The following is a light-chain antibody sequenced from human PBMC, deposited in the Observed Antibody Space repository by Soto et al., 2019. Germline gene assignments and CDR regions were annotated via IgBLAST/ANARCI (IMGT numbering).Light chain of an antibody. V-gene: IGLV2-14*03. Sequence: QSALTQPASVSGSPGQSITISCTGTSSDVGAYNYVSWYQQHPGKVPRLIIYDVFNRPSGVSARFSGAKSGNTASLTISGLQVEDEAEYFCGSFTTSRIWVFGGGTKLTVL. CDR3: GSFTTSRIWV. CDR1: SSDVGAYNY. CDR2: DVF. J-gene: IGLJ3*02.